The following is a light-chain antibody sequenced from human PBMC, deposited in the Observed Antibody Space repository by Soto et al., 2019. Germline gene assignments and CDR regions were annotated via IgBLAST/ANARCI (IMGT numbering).Light chain of an antibody. CDR1: QSLSSW. J-gene: IGKJ2*01. V-gene: IGKV1-5*03. Sequence: DIQMTQSPSTLSASVGDRVTITCRASQSLSSWLAWYQQKPGKAPTLLIYKASSLESGVPSRFSGSGSGTEFTLTISSLQPDEFATYYCQQYNSYPYTFGQGTKLEIK. CDR2: KAS. CDR3: QQYNSYPYT.